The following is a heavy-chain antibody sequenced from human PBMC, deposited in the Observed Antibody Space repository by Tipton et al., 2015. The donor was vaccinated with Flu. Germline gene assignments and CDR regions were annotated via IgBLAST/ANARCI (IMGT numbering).Heavy chain of an antibody. CDR1: GGSISSGSYY. CDR3: ARSKYPPQGGVVDDY. V-gene: IGHV4-61*02. J-gene: IGHJ4*02. CDR2: IYTSGST. Sequence: TLSLTCTVSGGSISSGSYYWSWIRQPAGKGLEWIGRIYTSGSTNYNPSLKSRVTISVDTSKNQFSLKLSSVTAADTAVYYRARSKYPPQGGVVDDYWGQGTLVTVSS. D-gene: IGHD3-3*01.